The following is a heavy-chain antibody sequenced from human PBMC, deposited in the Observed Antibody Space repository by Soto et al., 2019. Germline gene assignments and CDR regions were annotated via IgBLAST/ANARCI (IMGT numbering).Heavy chain of an antibody. CDR2: INSFSGDT. J-gene: IGHJ2*01. CDR3: ARDLHSGGKYWYFDI. V-gene: IGHV1-18*01. CDR1: GYTFTHYG. Sequence: QVQLVQSGAEVKKPGAAVKVSCMASGYTFTHYGITWVRQAPGQGLEWMGWINSFSGDTNYPQKLQGRLTMTTDTSTNTVYMELRNLRSDDTAVYYCARDLHSGGKYWYFDIWGRGTLVTVSS. D-gene: IGHD2-15*01.